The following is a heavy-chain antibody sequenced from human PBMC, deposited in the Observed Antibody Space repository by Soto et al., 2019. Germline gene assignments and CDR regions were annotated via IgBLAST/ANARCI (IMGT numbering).Heavy chain of an antibody. D-gene: IGHD5-18*01. J-gene: IGHJ4*02. CDR2: INAGNGNT. CDR3: ARDPGEGYTFDY. V-gene: IGHV1-3*05. Sequence: QVQLVQSGAEEKKPGASVKVSCKASGYTFTSYAMHWVRQAPGQRLEWMGWINAGNGNTKYSQKFQGRVTITRDTSASTAYMELSSLRSEDTAVYYCARDPGEGYTFDYWGQGTLVTVSS. CDR1: GYTFTSYA.